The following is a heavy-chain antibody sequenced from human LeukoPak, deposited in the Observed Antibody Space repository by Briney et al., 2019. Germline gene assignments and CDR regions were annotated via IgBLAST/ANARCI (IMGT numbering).Heavy chain of an antibody. V-gene: IGHV3-21*01. D-gene: IGHD5-24*01. CDR1: GFTFNNYN. CDR2: ITTSSTYI. Sequence: GGSLRLSCAASGFTFNNYNMNWVRQAPGKGLEWISSITTSSTYIYYADSVKGRFTISRDNAKNSVYLQMNSLRVEDTALYYCARWRWQQSEFDYWGQGTLVTVSS. J-gene: IGHJ4*02. CDR3: ARWRWQQSEFDY.